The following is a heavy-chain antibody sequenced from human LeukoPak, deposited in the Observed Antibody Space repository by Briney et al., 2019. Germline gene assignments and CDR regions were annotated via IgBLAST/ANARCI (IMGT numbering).Heavy chain of an antibody. CDR1: GYTFTSYD. J-gene: IGHJ4*02. D-gene: IGHD5-18*01. CDR3: ACGYSYGEFDY. Sequence: ASVKVSCKASGYTFTSYDINWVRQATGQGLEWMGWMNPNSGNTGYAQKFQGRVTMTRNTSISTAYMELSSLRSDDTAVYHCACGYSYGEFDYWGQGTLVTVSS. V-gene: IGHV1-8*01. CDR2: MNPNSGNT.